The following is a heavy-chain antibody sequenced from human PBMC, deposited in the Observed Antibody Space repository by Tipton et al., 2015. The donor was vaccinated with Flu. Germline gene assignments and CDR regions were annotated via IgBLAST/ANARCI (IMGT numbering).Heavy chain of an antibody. Sequence: VQLVQSGAEVKKPGESLRISCEASGYTFTTHWIAWVRQMPGKGLEWMGFIWPTDSDTRYSPSFQGQVIISADKSINTAYLRWSSLKASDTAIYYCARGLGYCTSTKCSVRFDPWGQGTLVTVSS. CDR1: GYTFTTHW. D-gene: IGHD2-2*01. CDR3: ARGLGYCTSTKCSVRFDP. V-gene: IGHV5-51*01. J-gene: IGHJ5*02. CDR2: IWPTDSDT.